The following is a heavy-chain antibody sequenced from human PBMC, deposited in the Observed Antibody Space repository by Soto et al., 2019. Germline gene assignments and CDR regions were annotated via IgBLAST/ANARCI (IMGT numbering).Heavy chain of an antibody. D-gene: IGHD6-19*01. Sequence: ASVKVSCKASGYTFTGYYMPWVRQAPGQGLEWMGWINPNSGGTNYAQKFQGRVTMTRDTSISTAYMELSRLRSDDTAVYYCARDLVAVAGTGVGYWGQGTLVTVSS. CDR3: ARDLVAVAGTGVGY. CDR1: GYTFTGYY. V-gene: IGHV1-2*02. CDR2: INPNSGGT. J-gene: IGHJ4*02.